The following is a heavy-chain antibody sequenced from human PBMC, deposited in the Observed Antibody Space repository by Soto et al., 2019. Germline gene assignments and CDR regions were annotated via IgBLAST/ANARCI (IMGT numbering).Heavy chain of an antibody. Sequence: SETLSLTCSVSDDSINSDKYYWGWIRQPPGKGLEWIGSIYYRGNAYYNPSLQTRVTISLDKSRSQFSLKLTSVTAADSAVYFCAGLEGLAILSYYFDYWGQGTLVTVSS. CDR3: AGLEGLAILSYYFDY. CDR2: IYYRGNA. J-gene: IGHJ4*02. CDR1: DDSINSDKYY. D-gene: IGHD3-9*01. V-gene: IGHV4-39*01.